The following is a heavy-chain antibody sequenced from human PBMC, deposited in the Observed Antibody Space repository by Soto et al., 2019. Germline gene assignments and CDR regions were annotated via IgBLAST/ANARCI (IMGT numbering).Heavy chain of an antibody. V-gene: IGHV1-69*06. CDR3: ASGWGMTVTATDS. D-gene: IGHD2-21*02. CDR1: GGTFTHSL. Sequence: QVQLVQSGAGVKKPGSSVRVSCKASGGTFTHSLFSWVRQAPGQGLEYMGNIIPTFDSPKYAQKFQGRMTIRADKSTETVYMDLTSPMYDDTALYYGASGWGMTVTATDSLVQGTMVTVSS. J-gene: IGHJ5*01. CDR2: IIPTFDSP.